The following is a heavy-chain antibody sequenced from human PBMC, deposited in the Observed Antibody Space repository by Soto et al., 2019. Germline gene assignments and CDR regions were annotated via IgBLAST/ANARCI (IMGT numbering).Heavy chain of an antibody. CDR2: IWYDGTNK. CDR3: ARGSTASLKAPPGP. V-gene: IGHV3-33*01. CDR1: GFSFSTYG. J-gene: IGHJ5*02. Sequence: QVQLVESGGGVVQPGTSLRLSCAASGFSFSTYGMHWVRQAPGKGLEWVAVIWYDGTNKYYGDSVNGRFTISRDNSKNNLYLQVNSLRAEDTAVYYCARGSTASLKAPPGPWGQGVLVTVSS.